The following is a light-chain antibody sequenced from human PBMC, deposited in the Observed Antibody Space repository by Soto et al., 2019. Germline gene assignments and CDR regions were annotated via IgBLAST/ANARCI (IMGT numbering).Light chain of an antibody. CDR1: QSVSSY. V-gene: IGKV3-11*01. CDR2: DAS. Sequence: EIVLTQSPATLSLSPGERATLSCRASQSVSSYLAWYQQKPGQAPRLLIYDASNRATGIPARFSGSGSGTDFTLTINSLEPEDFAVYYCQQRSDWPWTFGQGTKGDIK. J-gene: IGKJ1*01. CDR3: QQRSDWPWT.